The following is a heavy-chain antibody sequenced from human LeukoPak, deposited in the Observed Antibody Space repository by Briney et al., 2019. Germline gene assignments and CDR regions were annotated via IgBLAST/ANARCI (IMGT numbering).Heavy chain of an antibody. J-gene: IGHJ6*02. D-gene: IGHD2-2*01. CDR2: INPNSGDT. CDR3: ARAASDCSSTSCRYYYYGMDV. V-gene: IGHV1-2*02. CDR1: GYTFSGHY. Sequence: ASVKVSCKASGYTFSGHYMHWVRQAPGQGLEWMGWINPNSGDTNYAQKFQGRVTMTRDTSISTAYLELSRLTSDDTALYYCARAASDCSSTSCRYYYYGMDVWGQGTTVTVSS.